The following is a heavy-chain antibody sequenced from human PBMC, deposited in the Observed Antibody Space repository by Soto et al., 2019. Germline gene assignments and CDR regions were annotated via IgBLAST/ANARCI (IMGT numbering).Heavy chain of an antibody. CDR1: GFTFSSYS. J-gene: IGHJ6*02. D-gene: IGHD6-13*01. Sequence: GGSLRLSCAASGFTFSSYSMNWVRQAPGKGLEWVSSISSSSSYIYYADSVKGRFTISRDNAKNSLYLQMNSLRAEDTAVYYCARDKQPLAAAGDPRNYYYYYGMDVWGQGTTVTVSS. V-gene: IGHV3-21*01. CDR3: ARDKQPLAAAGDPRNYYYYYGMDV. CDR2: ISSSSSYI.